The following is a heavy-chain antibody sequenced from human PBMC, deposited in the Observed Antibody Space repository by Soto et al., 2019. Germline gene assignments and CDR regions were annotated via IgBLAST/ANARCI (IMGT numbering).Heavy chain of an antibody. CDR1: GASMSSYY. V-gene: IGHV4-59*08. Sequence: SETLSLTCNVSGASMSSYYWSWIRQPPGKGLEWIGYIYYSGSTNYNPSLKSRVTISVDTSKNQFSLKLNSMTAADTAVYYCERHNYGSGSTYFDYWGQGTLVTVSS. CDR2: IYYSGST. J-gene: IGHJ4*02. CDR3: ERHNYGSGSTYFDY. D-gene: IGHD3-10*01.